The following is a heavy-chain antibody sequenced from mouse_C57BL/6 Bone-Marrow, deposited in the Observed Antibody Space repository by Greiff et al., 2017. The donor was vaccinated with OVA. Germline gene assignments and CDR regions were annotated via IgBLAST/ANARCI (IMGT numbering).Heavy chain of an antibody. CDR2: INPSSGYT. CDR3: ARGDYGSSPDWYFDV. Sequence: VQLQQSGAELARPGASVKMSCKASGYTFTSYTMHWVKQRPGQGLEWIGYINPSSGYTKYNQKFKDKATLTADKSSSTAYMQLSSLTSEDSAVYYCARGDYGSSPDWYFDVWGTGTTVTVSS. D-gene: IGHD1-1*01. CDR1: GYTFTSYT. J-gene: IGHJ1*03. V-gene: IGHV1-4*01.